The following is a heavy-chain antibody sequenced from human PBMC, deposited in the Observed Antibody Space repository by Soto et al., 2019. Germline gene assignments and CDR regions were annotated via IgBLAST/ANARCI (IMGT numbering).Heavy chain of an antibody. D-gene: IGHD2-2*01. Sequence: GGSLRLSCAASGFTFSSYSMNWVRQAPGKGLEWVSSISSSSSYIYYADSVKGRFTISRDNAKNSLYQQMNSLRAEDTAVYYCARDPRVIVVVPAVSCWFDPWGQGTLVTVSS. J-gene: IGHJ5*02. CDR1: GFTFSSYS. CDR2: ISSSSSYI. V-gene: IGHV3-21*01. CDR3: ARDPRVIVVVPAVSCWFDP.